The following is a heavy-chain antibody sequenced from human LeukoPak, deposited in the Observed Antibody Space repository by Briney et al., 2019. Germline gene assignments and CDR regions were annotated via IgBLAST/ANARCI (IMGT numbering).Heavy chain of an antibody. CDR2: IWYDGSNK. V-gene: IGHV3-33*01. CDR1: GFTFSSYG. D-gene: IGHD3-10*01. CDR3: ARIYGSGSSKSDNFDY. Sequence: GRSLRLSCAASGFTFSSYGMHWVRHAPGKGLEGVAVIWYDGSNKYYADSVKGRFTISRDNSKNTLYLQMNSLRAEDTAVYYCARIYGSGSSKSDNFDYWGQGTLVTVSS. J-gene: IGHJ4*02.